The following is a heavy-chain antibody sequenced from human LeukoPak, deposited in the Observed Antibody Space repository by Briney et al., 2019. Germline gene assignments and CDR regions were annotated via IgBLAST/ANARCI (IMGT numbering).Heavy chain of an antibody. CDR3: ARDWSSGRHDEYFPH. Sequence: GGSLRLSCAVSGFTFNNYGMNWVRQAPGKVLEWVSYISGSSDIIHYRESVKGRFTISRDNAKNSVYLQMNSLRAEDTALYYCARDWSSGRHDEYFPHWGQGTLVTVSS. D-gene: IGHD1-26*01. V-gene: IGHV3-48*01. CDR2: ISGSSDII. CDR1: GFTFNNYG. J-gene: IGHJ1*01.